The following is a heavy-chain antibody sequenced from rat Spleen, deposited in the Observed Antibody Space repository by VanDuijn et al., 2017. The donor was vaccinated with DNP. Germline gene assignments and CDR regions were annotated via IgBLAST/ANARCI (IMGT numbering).Heavy chain of an antibody. CDR1: GFNFSNYD. CDR2: ISVSGGNT. J-gene: IGHJ3*01. Sequence: EVQLVESGGGLVQPGRSLKFSCAASGFNFSNYDMAWVRQAPTKGLEWVASISVSGGNTYYRDSVKGRFTISRDNAKSTLYLQMDSLRSEDTATYYCATGTFAYWGQGTLVTVSS. V-gene: IGHV5-25*01. CDR3: ATGTFAY.